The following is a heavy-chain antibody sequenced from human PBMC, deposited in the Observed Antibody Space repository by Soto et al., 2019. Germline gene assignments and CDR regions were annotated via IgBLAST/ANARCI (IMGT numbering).Heavy chain of an antibody. CDR3: ARGVDSWSGYLF. J-gene: IGHJ4*02. CDR2: IHHSGST. CDR1: GGSLDGYY. D-gene: IGHD3-3*01. V-gene: IGHV4-34*01. Sequence: QVHLQQWGAGRLKPSETLSLTCALYGGSLDGYYWSWIRQSPGKGLEWIGEIHHSGSTKYNPSLKSRVSILVDTSTKQFSLKLTSVTAADRGVYYCARGVDSWSGYLFWGQGTPVTVSS.